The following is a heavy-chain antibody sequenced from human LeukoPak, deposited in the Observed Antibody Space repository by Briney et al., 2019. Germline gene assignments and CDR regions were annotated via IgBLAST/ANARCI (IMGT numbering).Heavy chain of an antibody. J-gene: IGHJ4*02. V-gene: IGHV1-18*01. Sequence: GGSLRLSCAASGFTFTSYGISWVRQAPGQGLEWMGWISAYNGNTNYAQKLQGRVTMTTDTSTSTAYMELRSLRSDDTAVYYCAREGAKRLRHFDYWGQGTLVTVSS. D-gene: IGHD1-26*01. CDR1: GFTFTSYG. CDR2: ISAYNGNT. CDR3: AREGAKRLRHFDY.